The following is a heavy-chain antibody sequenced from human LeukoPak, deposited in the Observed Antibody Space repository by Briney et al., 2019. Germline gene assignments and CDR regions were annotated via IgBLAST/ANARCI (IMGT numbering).Heavy chain of an antibody. J-gene: IGHJ4*02. Sequence: GGSLRLSCATSGFTFTTYWMHWVRQAPGKGLVWVSGISSDGSDTRYADFVKGRFTISRDNAKDTLYLQMEGLTADDTAVYYCERDFKDRGFWGQGTLVTVSS. CDR1: GFTFTTYW. D-gene: IGHD3-10*01. CDR3: ERDFKDRGF. V-gene: IGHV3-74*01. CDR2: ISSDGSDT.